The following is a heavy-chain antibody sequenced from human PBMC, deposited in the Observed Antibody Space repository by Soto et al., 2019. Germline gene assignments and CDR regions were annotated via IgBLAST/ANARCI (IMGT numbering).Heavy chain of an antibody. D-gene: IGHD4-17*01. CDR2: IYYSGST. J-gene: IGHJ4*02. Sequence: QVQLQESSPGLVKPSETLSLTCTVSGGSISSYYWSWIRQPPGKGLEWIGYIYYSGSTNYNPSLTSRVTVPVDTSKPQFPLQLSSVTAADTAVYYCARAPRGTYGYPSYVDYWGQGTLVTVSS. CDR1: GGSISSYY. CDR3: ARAPRGTYGYPSYVDY. V-gene: IGHV4-59*01.